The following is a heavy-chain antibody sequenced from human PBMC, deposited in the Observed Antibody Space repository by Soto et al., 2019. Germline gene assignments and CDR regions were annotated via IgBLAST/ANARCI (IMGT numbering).Heavy chain of an antibody. V-gene: IGHV1-58*01. J-gene: IGHJ4*02. D-gene: IGHD3-22*01. Sequence: SVKVSCKASGFTFTSSAVQWVRQARGQRLEWIGWIVVGSGNTNYAQKFQERVTITRDMSTSTAYMELSSLRSEDTAVYYCAAETKRWLATYYYDSSVDSWGQGTLVTVSS. CDR1: GFTFTSSA. CDR3: AAETKRWLATYYYDSSVDS. CDR2: IVVGSGNT.